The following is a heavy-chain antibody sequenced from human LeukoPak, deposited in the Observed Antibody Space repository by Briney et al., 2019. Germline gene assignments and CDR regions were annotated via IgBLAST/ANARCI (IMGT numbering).Heavy chain of an antibody. D-gene: IGHD3-9*01. CDR3: ARDQGYDILTGYRNYYYYGMDV. Sequence: ASVKVSCKASGYTFTSYGISWVRQAPGQGLEWMGCISAYNGNKNYAQKLQGRVTMTTDTSTSTAYMELRSLRSDDTAVYYCARDQGYDILTGYRNYYYYGMDVWGQGTTVTVSS. V-gene: IGHV1-18*01. J-gene: IGHJ6*02. CDR1: GYTFTSYG. CDR2: ISAYNGNK.